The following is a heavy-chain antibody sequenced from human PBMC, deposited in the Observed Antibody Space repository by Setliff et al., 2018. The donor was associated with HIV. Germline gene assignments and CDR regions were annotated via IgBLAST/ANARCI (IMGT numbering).Heavy chain of an antibody. J-gene: IGHJ3*01. D-gene: IGHD1-26*01. Sequence: ASVKVSCKASGYMFTDYYIHWVRQAPGQGLEWMGWINPKSGDTKYGQSFQGRVTMTRDTSISTAYMNLTGLTSDDTAVYYCAKQGYSDSLYAFDVWGQGTMVTVSS. CDR1: GYMFTDYY. CDR3: AKQGYSDSLYAFDV. CDR2: INPKSGDT. V-gene: IGHV1-2*02.